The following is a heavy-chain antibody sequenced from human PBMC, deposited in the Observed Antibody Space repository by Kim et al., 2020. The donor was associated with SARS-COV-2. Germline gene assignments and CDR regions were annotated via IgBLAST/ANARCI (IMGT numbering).Heavy chain of an antibody. D-gene: IGHD3-10*01. CDR2: ISNDGSDK. Sequence: GGSLRLSCAASGFTFSTYAMNWVRQAPGKGLVWVAVISNDGSDKFYADSVKGRFTISRDNSKDTVYVQMNSLRPEDTAMYYCARGGPYYGSGSYSHVLDWGQGTLVTVSS. CDR3: ARGGPYYGSGSYSHVLD. CDR1: GFTFSTYA. J-gene: IGHJ4*02. V-gene: IGHV3-30-3*01.